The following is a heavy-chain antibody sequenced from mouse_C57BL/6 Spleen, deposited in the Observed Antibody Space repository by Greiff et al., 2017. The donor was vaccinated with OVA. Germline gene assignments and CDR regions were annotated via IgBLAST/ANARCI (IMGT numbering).Heavy chain of an antibody. V-gene: IGHV1-64*01. CDR1: GYTFTSYW. D-gene: IGHD2-4*01. Sequence: QVQLQQPGAELVKPGASVKLSCKASGYTFTSYWMHWVKQRPGQGLEWIGMIHPNCGSPNYNEKFMSKATLTVDKSSSTAYMQLSSLTSEDSAVYYCARGDYDVGFAYWGQGTLVTVSA. CDR2: IHPNCGSP. J-gene: IGHJ3*01. CDR3: ARGDYDVGFAY.